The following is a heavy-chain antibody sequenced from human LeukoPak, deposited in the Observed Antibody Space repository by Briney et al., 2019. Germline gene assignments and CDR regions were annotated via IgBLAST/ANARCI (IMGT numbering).Heavy chain of an antibody. CDR2: VYHSGSI. D-gene: IGHD2-2*01. J-gene: IGHJ4*02. CDR3: ARGGRGLGYCSSTSCYPLRRFDY. V-gene: IGHV4-59*12. Sequence: SETLSLTCTVSGGSISSYSWNWIRQSPGKGLEWIGRVYHSGSINYNPSLKSRVTISVDTSKNQFSLKLSSVTAADTAVYYCARGGRGLGYCSSTSCYPLRRFDYWGQGTLVTVSS. CDR1: GGSISSYS.